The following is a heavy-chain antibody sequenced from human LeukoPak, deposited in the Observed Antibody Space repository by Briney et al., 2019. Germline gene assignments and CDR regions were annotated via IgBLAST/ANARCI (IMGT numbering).Heavy chain of an antibody. CDR3: ARLVIVGATRDAFDI. Sequence: GASVKVSCKASGYTFIAYGISWVRQAPGQGLEWMGWISAYSGNANYAQKLQGRVTMTTDTSTSTAYMELRSLRSDDTAVYYCARLVIVGATRDAFDIWGQGTMVTVSS. CDR1: GYTFIAYG. V-gene: IGHV1-18*01. D-gene: IGHD1-26*01. J-gene: IGHJ3*02. CDR2: ISAYSGNA.